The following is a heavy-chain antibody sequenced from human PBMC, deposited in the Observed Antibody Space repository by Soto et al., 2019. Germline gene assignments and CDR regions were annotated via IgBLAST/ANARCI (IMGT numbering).Heavy chain of an antibody. Sequence: QMQLQESGPGLVKPSETLSLTCTVSGDSITPYYYWTWIRQPPGQGLEWIGYIYANGGINYNPSVESRVTISIDTSKNQSALKMSAVNAADTAVYFCARVMRVAAADDAFDLWGQGTMVAVSS. J-gene: IGHJ3*01. D-gene: IGHD6-13*01. CDR3: ARVMRVAAADDAFDL. CDR1: GDSITPYY. CDR2: IYANGGI. V-gene: IGHV4-59*01.